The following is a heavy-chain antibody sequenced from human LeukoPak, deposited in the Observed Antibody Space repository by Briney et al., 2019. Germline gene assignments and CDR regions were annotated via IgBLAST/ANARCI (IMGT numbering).Heavy chain of an antibody. Sequence: ASVKVSCKASGGTFTSDAISWVRQAPGQGLEWMGGIIPIFGTANYAQKFQGRVTITADESTSTAYMELSSLRSEDTAVYYCARGGQLWFRATRLDYWGQGTLVTVSS. CDR3: ARGGQLWFRATRLDY. CDR2: IIPIFGTA. V-gene: IGHV1-69*01. D-gene: IGHD5-18*01. CDR1: GGTFTSDA. J-gene: IGHJ4*02.